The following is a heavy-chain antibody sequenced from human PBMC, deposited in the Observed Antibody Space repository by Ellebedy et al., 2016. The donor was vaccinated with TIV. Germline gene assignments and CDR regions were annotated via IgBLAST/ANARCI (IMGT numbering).Heavy chain of an antibody. CDR1: GFTVRSKY. J-gene: IGHJ4*02. CDR2: IYSTGDT. Sequence: GESLKISCAVPGFTVRSKYMNWVRQAPGKGLEWVSLIYSTGDTYYADSVKGRFTVSRDNSQNTLYLQMTSLRVDDTAVYYCATDPDGVYGDTSAYWGRGTLVTVSS. D-gene: IGHD4-17*01. CDR3: ATDPDGVYGDTSAY. V-gene: IGHV3-53*01.